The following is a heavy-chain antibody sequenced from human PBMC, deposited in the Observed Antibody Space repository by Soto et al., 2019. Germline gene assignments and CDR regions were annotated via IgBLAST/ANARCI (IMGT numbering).Heavy chain of an antibody. D-gene: IGHD1-26*01. V-gene: IGHV3-23*01. CDR1: VFPFSSYT. Sequence: WGSLRLSCASSVFPFSSYTMSWVRQAPGKGLEWVSSFSGRDATTYYADSVKGRFTISRDNSKNTLYLHMNSLRAEDTALYFCVRTIVGANKGGWFDPWGQGAMVTVSS. CDR2: FSGRDATT. J-gene: IGHJ5*02. CDR3: VRTIVGANKGGWFDP.